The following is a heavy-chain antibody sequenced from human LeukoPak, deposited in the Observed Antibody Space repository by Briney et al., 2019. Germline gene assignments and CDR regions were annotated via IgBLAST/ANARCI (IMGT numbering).Heavy chain of an antibody. D-gene: IGHD3-3*01. J-gene: IGHJ4*02. Sequence: SETLSLTCTVSGGSISSYYWSWLRQPPGKGLEWIGYIYYSGSTNYNPSLKSRVTISVDTSKNQFSLKLSSVTAADTAVYYCARVGDFWSGYYGYFDYWGQGTLVTVSS. CDR3: ARVGDFWSGYYGYFDY. V-gene: IGHV4-59*01. CDR1: GGSISSYY. CDR2: IYYSGST.